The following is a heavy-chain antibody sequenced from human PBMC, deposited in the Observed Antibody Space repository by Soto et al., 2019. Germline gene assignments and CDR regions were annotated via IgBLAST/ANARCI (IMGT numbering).Heavy chain of an antibody. Sequence: GESLKISCKGSGYTFTNFWISWVRRMPGKGLEWMATIDPRDSYVSYSPSFQGHVSVPVDKSISTAYLQWVSLKASDAAMYYCARHPTMSPPFDYWGQGALVTVSS. V-gene: IGHV5-10-1*01. J-gene: IGHJ4*02. D-gene: IGHD3-10*02. CDR2: IDPRDSYV. CDR1: GYTFTNFW. CDR3: ARHPTMSPPFDY.